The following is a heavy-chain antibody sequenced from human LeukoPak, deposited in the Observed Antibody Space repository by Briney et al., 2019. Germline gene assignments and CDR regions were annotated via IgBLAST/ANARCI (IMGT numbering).Heavy chain of an antibody. CDR3: AKMGDYVWGSYRPKSYFDY. Sequence: PGGSLRLSCAASGFTFSSYAMSWVRQAPGKGLEWVSAISGSGGSTYYADSVKGRFTISRDNSKNTLYLQMNSLRAVDTAVYYCAKMGDYVWGSYRPKSYFDYWGQGTLVTVSS. J-gene: IGHJ4*02. CDR1: GFTFSSYA. V-gene: IGHV3-23*01. D-gene: IGHD3-16*02. CDR2: ISGSGGST.